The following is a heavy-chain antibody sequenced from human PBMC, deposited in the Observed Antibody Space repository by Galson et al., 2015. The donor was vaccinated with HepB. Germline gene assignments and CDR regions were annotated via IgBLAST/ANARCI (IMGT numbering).Heavy chain of an antibody. V-gene: IGHV3-53*01. CDR3: ARGGSSGWDDAFDI. D-gene: IGHD6-19*01. CDR2: IYSGGST. J-gene: IGHJ3*02. Sequence: PRLSCAASGFTVSSNYMSWVRQAPGKGLEWVSVIYSGGSTYYADSVKGRFTISRDNSKNTLHLQMNSLRAEDTAVYYCARGGSSGWDDAFDIWGQGTMVTVSS. CDR1: GFTVSSNY.